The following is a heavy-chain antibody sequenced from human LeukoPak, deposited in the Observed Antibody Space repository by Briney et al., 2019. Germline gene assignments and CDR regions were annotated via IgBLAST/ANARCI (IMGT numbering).Heavy chain of an antibody. Sequence: SVKVSCKASGGTFSSYAISWVRQAPGQGLEWMGRIIPIFGTANYAQNFQGRVTITTDESTSTAYMELSSLRSEDTAVYYSARASIAAAGARGSAFDVWGQGTMVTVSS. CDR2: IIPIFGTA. V-gene: IGHV1-69*05. CDR1: GGTFSSYA. J-gene: IGHJ3*01. D-gene: IGHD6-13*01. CDR3: ARASIAAAGARGSAFDV.